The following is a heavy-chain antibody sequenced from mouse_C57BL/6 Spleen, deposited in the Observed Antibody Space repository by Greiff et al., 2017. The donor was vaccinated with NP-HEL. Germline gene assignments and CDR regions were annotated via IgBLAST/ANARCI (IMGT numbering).Heavy chain of an antibody. V-gene: IGHV1-26*01. Sequence: EVQLQQSGPELVKPGASVKISCKASGYTFTDYYMNWVKQSHGKSLEWIGDINPNNGGTRYNQKFKGKATLTVDKSSSTAYMELRSLTSEDSAVYYCARGVFDYWGQGTTLTVSS. CDR3: ARGVFDY. J-gene: IGHJ2*01. CDR2: INPNNGGT. CDR1: GYTFTDYY.